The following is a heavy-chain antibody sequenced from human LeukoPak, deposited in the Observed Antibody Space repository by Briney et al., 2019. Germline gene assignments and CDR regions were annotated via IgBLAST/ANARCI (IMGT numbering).Heavy chain of an antibody. J-gene: IGHJ4*02. CDR3: ARDGSYKFDY. D-gene: IGHD1-26*01. Sequence: GGPLRLSCAASGFTFSNCWMHWVRQTPGKGVVGVSCLRSGATTTYAESVKGRFTISRDNAKYTLYLKMNSLRAEATAVYYCARDGSYKFDYWGQGTLVTVSP. CDR2: LRSGATT. V-gene: IGHV3-74*01. CDR1: GFTFSNCW.